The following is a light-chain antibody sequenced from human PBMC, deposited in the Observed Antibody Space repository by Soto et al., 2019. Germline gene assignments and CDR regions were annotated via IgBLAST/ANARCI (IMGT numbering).Light chain of an antibody. J-gene: IGKJ1*01. V-gene: IGKV1-13*02. CDR1: QGISSF. CDR3: QQYNSYPWT. Sequence: AIQLTQSPSSLSASVGDRVTITCRASQGISSFLAWYQQKPGKAPKPLIYDVSSLESGVPSRFSGSGSGTEFTLAISSLRPDDFATYYCQQYNSYPWTFGQGTKVDIK. CDR2: DVS.